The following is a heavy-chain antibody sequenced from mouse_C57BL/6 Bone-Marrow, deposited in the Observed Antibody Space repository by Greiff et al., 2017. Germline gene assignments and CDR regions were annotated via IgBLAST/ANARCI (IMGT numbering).Heavy chain of an antibody. V-gene: IGHV5-4*01. Sequence: DVQLQESGGGLVKPGGSLKLSCAASGFTFSSYAMSWVRQTPEKRLEWVATISDGGSYTYYPDNVKGRYTISRDNAKNNRYLQMSHLKSEDTAMYYCARGRDYGGQGNAPTVSA. CDR1: GFTFSSYA. CDR2: ISDGGSYT. J-gene: IGHJ2*01. CDR3: ARGRDY.